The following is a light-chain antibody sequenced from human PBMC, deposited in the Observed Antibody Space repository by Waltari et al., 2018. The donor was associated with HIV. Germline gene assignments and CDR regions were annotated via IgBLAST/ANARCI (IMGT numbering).Light chain of an antibody. Sequence: QPASVSGSPGQSITISCAGTSADVGAYNYVSWYQQHPGKAPKLMIYEVTDRPSGVSNRFSGSKSGNTASLTISGLQAEDEADYYCSSYTTSSTVVFGGGTKLTVL. CDR3: SSYTTSSTVV. J-gene: IGLJ2*01. CDR1: SADVGAYNY. V-gene: IGLV2-14*01. CDR2: EVT.